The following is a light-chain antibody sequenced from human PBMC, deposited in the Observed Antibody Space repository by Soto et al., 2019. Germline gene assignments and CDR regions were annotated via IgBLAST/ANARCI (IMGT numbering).Light chain of an antibody. CDR3: QSYDSSLSGYV. V-gene: IGLV1-40*01. CDR2: GNS. CDR1: SSNIGAGYD. Sequence: QAVVTQQPSVSGAPGQRVTISCTGSSSNIGAGYDVHWYQQLPGTAPKLLIYGNSNRPSVVPDRFSGSKSGTSASLAITGLQAEDEADYYCQSYDSSLSGYVFGTGTKVTVL. J-gene: IGLJ1*01.